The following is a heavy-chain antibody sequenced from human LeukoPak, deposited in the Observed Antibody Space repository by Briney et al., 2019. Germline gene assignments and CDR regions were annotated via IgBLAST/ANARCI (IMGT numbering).Heavy chain of an antibody. CDR3: ARGGYCSGGSCLYYYYYGMDV. Sequence: GASVTVSCKASGYTFTSYDINWVRQPQRPGLEWKGWMNPNSGNTAYAQKFQGRVTMTRNTSISTAYMELSSLRSEDTAVYYCARGGYCSGGSCLYYYYYGMDVWGQGTTVTVSS. D-gene: IGHD2-15*01. CDR1: GYTFTSYD. J-gene: IGHJ6*02. V-gene: IGHV1-8*01. CDR2: MNPNSGNT.